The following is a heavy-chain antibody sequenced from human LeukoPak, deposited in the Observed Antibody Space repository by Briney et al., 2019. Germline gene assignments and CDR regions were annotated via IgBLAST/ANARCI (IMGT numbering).Heavy chain of an antibody. J-gene: IGHJ4*02. D-gene: IGHD3-22*01. CDR2: IKQDGSEK. V-gene: IGHV3-7*01. CDR1: GFTFSSYW. CDR3: ARVPTQDYYDSSGYSDY. Sequence: GGSLRLSCAASGFTFSSYWMSWVRQAPGKGRDGVANIKQDGSEKYYVDSVKGRFTISRDNAKNSLYLQMNSLRAEDTAVYYCARVPTQDYYDSSGYSDYWGQGALVTVSS.